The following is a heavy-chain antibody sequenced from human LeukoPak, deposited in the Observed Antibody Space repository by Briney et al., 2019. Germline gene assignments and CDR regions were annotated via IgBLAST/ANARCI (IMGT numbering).Heavy chain of an antibody. CDR2: ISSSSSYI. CDR3: AREVDGYNGGYYFDY. Sequence: GGSLRLSCAASGFTFSSYSMNWVRRAPGKGLEWVSSISSSSSYIYYADSVKGRFTISGDNAKNSLYLQMNSLRAEDTAVYYCAREVDGYNGGYYFDYWGQGTLVTVSS. CDR1: GFTFSSYS. D-gene: IGHD5-24*01. J-gene: IGHJ4*02. V-gene: IGHV3-21*01.